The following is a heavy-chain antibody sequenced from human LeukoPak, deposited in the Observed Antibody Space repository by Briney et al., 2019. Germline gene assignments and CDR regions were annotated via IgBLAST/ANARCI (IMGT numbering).Heavy chain of an antibody. CDR1: GFTFGDYA. J-gene: IGHJ6*02. V-gene: IGHV3-23*01. CDR2: ISGVSGSTT. Sequence: PGGSLRLSCAASGFTFGDYAMRWVRQAPGKGPEWVSAISGVSGSTTIYAASVKGRFTVSRDNSKSRLFLQMNSLRAEDTAVYYCARNFGSGRGVPYGMDVWGQGTTVTVAS. CDR3: ARNFGSGRGVPYGMDV. D-gene: IGHD3-10*01.